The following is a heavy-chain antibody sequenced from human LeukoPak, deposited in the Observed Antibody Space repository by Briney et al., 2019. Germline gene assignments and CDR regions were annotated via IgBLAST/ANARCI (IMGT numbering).Heavy chain of an antibody. CDR2: SDPRDSDT. CDR1: GYTFTNYW. Sequence: GESLKISCQGSGYTFTNYWIAWVRQMPGKGLEWMGLSDPRDSDTRYSPSFQGQVTISADKSITTAFLQWSSLRASDTAMYYCATYGGDLGGLDSWGQGTLVTVSS. V-gene: IGHV5-51*01. CDR3: ATYGGDLGGLDS. D-gene: IGHD4-23*01. J-gene: IGHJ5*01.